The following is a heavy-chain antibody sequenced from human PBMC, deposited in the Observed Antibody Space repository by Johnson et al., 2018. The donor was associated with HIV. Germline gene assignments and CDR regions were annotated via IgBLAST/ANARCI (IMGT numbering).Heavy chain of an antibody. CDR2: IYSGGDT. D-gene: IGHD7-27*01. V-gene: IGHV3-66*01. CDR1: TFTVNSNS. J-gene: IGHJ3*02. CDR3: ARDGDNPRI. Sequence: MQLVESGGGLVRPGGSLRLSCAASTFTVNSNSMTWVRQAPGKGLEWISVIYSGGDTYYADSVRGRFTISRDNSKNTLYLQMNSLRAEDTAVYYCARDGDNPRIWGQGTMVTVSS.